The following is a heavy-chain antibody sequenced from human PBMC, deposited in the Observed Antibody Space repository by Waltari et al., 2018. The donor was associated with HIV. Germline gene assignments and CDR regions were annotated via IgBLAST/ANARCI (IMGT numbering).Heavy chain of an antibody. CDR3: ARARSGWYAPHMDV. CDR1: GYTFASYD. Sequence: QVHLVQSGAEVKRPGASVKVSCKTSGYTFASYDVHWVRQATGQGLEWMGWMNPSSGNTGYAQGFQGRVTMTRNTSISTAYMELSSLRSGDTAVYYCARARSGWYAPHMDVWGQGTPVTVSS. CDR2: MNPSSGNT. J-gene: IGHJ6*02. V-gene: IGHV1-8*01. D-gene: IGHD6-19*01.